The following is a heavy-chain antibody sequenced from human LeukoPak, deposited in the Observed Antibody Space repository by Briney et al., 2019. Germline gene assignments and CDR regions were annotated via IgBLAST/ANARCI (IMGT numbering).Heavy chain of an antibody. V-gene: IGHV3-7*01. Sequence: GGSLRLSCAAFGFTFSSYWMSWVRQAPGKGLEWAANIKEDGTHKYYVGSVRGRFTISRDNAKNSLYLQMNSLRAEDTAIYYCAREARGTRAAFDVWGQGTMVTVFS. D-gene: IGHD2-8*01. CDR2: IKEDGTHK. J-gene: IGHJ3*01. CDR1: GFTFSSYW. CDR3: AREARGTRAAFDV.